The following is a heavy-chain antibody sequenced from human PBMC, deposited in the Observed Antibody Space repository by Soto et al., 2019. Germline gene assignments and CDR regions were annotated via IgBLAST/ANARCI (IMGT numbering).Heavy chain of an antibody. J-gene: IGHJ4*02. CDR2: IKSKTDGGTT. CDR3: TTDRSPYRITIFGVPRVDY. Sequence: GGSLRLSCAASGFTFSNAWMSWVRQAPGKGLEWVGRIKSKTDGGTTDYAAPVKGRFTISRDDSKNTLYLQMNSLKTEDTAVYYCTTDRSPYRITIFGVPRVDYWGQGTLVTVSS. CDR1: GFTFSNAW. D-gene: IGHD3-3*01. V-gene: IGHV3-15*01.